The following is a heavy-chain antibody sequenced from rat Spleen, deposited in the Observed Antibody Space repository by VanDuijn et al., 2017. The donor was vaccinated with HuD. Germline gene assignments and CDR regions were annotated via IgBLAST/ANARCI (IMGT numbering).Heavy chain of an antibody. V-gene: IGHV5S10*01. CDR3: AVAGYGY. Sequence: EVQLVESGGGLVQPGRSLKLSCAASGFTFSNYYMAWVRQAPTKGLEWVASITYDVSTTYYRDSVKGRFTISRDNAESIVYLQMNSLKSEDTATYYCAVAGYGYWGQGVMVTVSS. D-gene: IGHD1-7*01. J-gene: IGHJ2*01. CDR1: GFTFSNYY. CDR2: ITYDVSTT.